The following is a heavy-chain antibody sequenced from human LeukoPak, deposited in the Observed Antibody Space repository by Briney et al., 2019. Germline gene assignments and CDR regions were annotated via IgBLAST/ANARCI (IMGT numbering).Heavy chain of an antibody. V-gene: IGHV3-23*01. D-gene: IGHD2-2*01. Sequence: GGXXRLSCAASGFTFSSYAMSWVRQAPGKGLEWVSAISGSGGSTYYADSVKGRFTISRDNSKNTLYLQMNSLRAEDTAVYYCAKYCSSTSCYRARWFDPWGQGTLVTVSS. J-gene: IGHJ5*02. CDR1: GFTFSSYA. CDR2: ISGSGGST. CDR3: AKYCSSTSCYRARWFDP.